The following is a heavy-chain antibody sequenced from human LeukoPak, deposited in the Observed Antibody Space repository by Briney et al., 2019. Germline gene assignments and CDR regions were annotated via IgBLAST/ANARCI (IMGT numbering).Heavy chain of an antibody. V-gene: IGHV4-59*01. CDR1: GGSISSYY. D-gene: IGHD6-13*01. J-gene: IGHJ4*02. CDR2: IYYSGST. CDR3: ARGGHIAAAVFDY. Sequence: SETLSLTCTVSGGSISSYYWSWIRQPPGKGLEWIGYIYYSGSTNYNPSLKSRVTISVDTSKNQFSLKLSSVTAADTAVYYCARGGHIAAAVFDYWGQGTLVTVSS.